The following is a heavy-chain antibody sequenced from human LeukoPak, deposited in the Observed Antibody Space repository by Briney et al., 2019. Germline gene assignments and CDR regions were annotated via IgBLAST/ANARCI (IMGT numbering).Heavy chain of an antibody. V-gene: IGHV3-11*01. CDR1: GFTFSDYY. J-gene: IGHJ4*02. Sequence: PGGSLRLSCAASGFTFSDYYMSWIRQAPGKGLEWVSYTSSSGSTIYYADSVKGRFTISRDNAKNSLYLQMNSLRAEDTAVYYCARARRLLWFGELFDYWGQGTLVTVSS. D-gene: IGHD3-10*01. CDR2: TSSSGSTI. CDR3: ARARRLLWFGELFDY.